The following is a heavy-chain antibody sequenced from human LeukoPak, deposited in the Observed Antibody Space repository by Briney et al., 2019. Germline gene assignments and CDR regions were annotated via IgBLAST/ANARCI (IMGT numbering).Heavy chain of an antibody. CDR2: INPNSGDT. CDR1: GYTFSDYY. D-gene: IGHD2-15*01. Sequence: ASVKVSCKASGYTFSDYYIHWVRQAPGQGLEWMGWINPNSGDTNYAQKVQGRVTMTTDTSTSTVYMELRSLRSDDTAVYYCARDIGYCGGGGCRYWFDPWGQGTLVTVSS. V-gene: IGHV1-2*02. CDR3: ARDIGYCGGGGCRYWFDP. J-gene: IGHJ5*02.